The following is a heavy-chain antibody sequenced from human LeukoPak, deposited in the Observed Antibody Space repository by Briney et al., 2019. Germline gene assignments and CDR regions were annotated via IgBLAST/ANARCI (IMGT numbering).Heavy chain of an antibody. V-gene: IGHV3-30*04. J-gene: IGHJ4*02. D-gene: IGHD3-9*01. CDR3: ARDHLRYFDWLLPGY. CDR2: ISYDGSNK. Sequence: PGRSLRLSCAASGFTFSSYAMHWVRQAPGKGLEWVAAISYDGSNKYYADSVKGRFTISRDNSKNTLYLQMNSLRAEDTAVYYCARDHLRYFDWLLPGYWGQGTLVTVSS. CDR1: GFTFSSYA.